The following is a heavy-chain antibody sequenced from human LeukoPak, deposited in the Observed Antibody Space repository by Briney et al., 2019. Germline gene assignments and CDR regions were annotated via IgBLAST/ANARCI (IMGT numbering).Heavy chain of an antibody. V-gene: IGHV1-3*01. J-gene: IGHJ4*02. CDR1: GYTFTSYA. CDR2: INAGNGNT. Sequence: ASVKVSCKASGYTFTSYAMHWVRQAPGQRLEWMGWINAGNGNTKYSQKFQGRVTITRDTSASTAYMELSSLRSEDTAVYYCARGVKQWLVPQTTYYFDYWGQGTLVTVSS. CDR3: ARGVKQWLVPQTTYYFDY. D-gene: IGHD6-19*01.